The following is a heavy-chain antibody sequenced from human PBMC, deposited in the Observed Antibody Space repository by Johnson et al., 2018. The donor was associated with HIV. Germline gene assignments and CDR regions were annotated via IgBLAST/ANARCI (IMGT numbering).Heavy chain of an antibody. V-gene: IGHV3-30*03. CDR3: ARGEGYEYDAFDI. CDR1: GFTFSSYG. D-gene: IGHD5-12*01. Sequence: QVQLVESGGGVVQPGRSLRLSCAASGFTFSSYGMHWVRQAPGKGLEWVAVISYDGSNKYYADSVKGRFTISRDNAKNSLYLQMNSMRAEDMALYYCARGEGYEYDAFDIWGQGTMVTVSS. J-gene: IGHJ3*02. CDR2: ISYDGSNK.